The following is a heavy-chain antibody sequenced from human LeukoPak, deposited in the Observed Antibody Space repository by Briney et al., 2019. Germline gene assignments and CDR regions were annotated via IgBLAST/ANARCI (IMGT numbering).Heavy chain of an antibody. CDR3: ARDPVDGYSHYDF. V-gene: IGHV1-2*02. J-gene: IGHJ4*02. Sequence: VSVKVSSTASGYTLTDHHLLWVRQAPGQGLEWMGWIRPNSGGIKYAQEFQGRVTMTRDTSISTAYMELTSLTSDDTAIYYCARDPVDGYSHYDFWGQGTLVTVSS. D-gene: IGHD5-24*01. CDR2: IRPNSGGI. CDR1: GYTLTDHH.